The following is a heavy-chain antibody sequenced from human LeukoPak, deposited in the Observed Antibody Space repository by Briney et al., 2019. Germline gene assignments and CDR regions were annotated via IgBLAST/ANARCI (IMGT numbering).Heavy chain of an antibody. D-gene: IGHD6-13*01. CDR2: ISGSGGST. V-gene: IGHV3-23*01. Sequence: GGSLRLSCAASGFTFSSYAMSWVRQAPGKGLEWVSAISGSGGSTYYADSVKGRFTISRDNSKNTLYLQMNSLRAEDTAVYYCAKKYGGLAQVREQQLVHWFDPWGQGTLVTVSS. CDR3: AKKYGGLAQVREQQLVHWFDP. J-gene: IGHJ5*02. CDR1: GFTFSSYA.